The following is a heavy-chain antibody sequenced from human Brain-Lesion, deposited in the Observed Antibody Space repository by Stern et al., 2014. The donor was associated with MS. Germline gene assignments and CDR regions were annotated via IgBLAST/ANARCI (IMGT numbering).Heavy chain of an antibody. CDR2: FYYSGTT. V-gene: IGHV4-30-4*01. Sequence: VQLLESGPGLVKPSQTLSLACAVSGASVGGGDWYWSWIRQPPGKGLEGLGHFYYSGTTYYKPSLKSRLIISLDTSKNQFSLNLTSVTAADTAVYYCAGAIGKYELLESFDMWGQGTMVTVSS. D-gene: IGHD1-1*01. CDR1: GASVGGGDWY. CDR3: AGAIGKYELLESFDM. J-gene: IGHJ3*02.